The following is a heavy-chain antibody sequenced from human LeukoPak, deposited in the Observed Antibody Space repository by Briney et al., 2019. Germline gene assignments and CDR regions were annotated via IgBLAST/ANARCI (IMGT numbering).Heavy chain of an antibody. Sequence: PGGSLRLSCAASGFTFSSYGMHWVRQAPGKGLEWVAFIRYDGSNKYYADSVKGRFTISRDNSKNTLYLQMNSLRAEDTAVYYCARDLDPSSIAADANGNDAFDIWGQGTMVTVSS. D-gene: IGHD6-13*01. J-gene: IGHJ3*02. CDR1: GFTFSSYG. CDR3: ARDLDPSSIAADANGNDAFDI. CDR2: IRYDGSNK. V-gene: IGHV3-30*02.